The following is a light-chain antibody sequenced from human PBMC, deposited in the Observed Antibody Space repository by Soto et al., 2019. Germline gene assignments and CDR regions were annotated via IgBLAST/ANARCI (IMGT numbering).Light chain of an antibody. CDR3: GSYTSTDTPFV. J-gene: IGLJ1*01. CDR2: EVS. V-gene: IGLV2-14*01. CDR1: SSDVGGYKY. Sequence: QSALTQPASVSGSPGQSITIACTGTSSDVGGYKYVSWYQHHPGKAPKLMIYEVSNRPSGVSNRFSGSKSGNKASLIISNLEAEDESDYYCGSYTSTDTPFVFGTGTKVTVL.